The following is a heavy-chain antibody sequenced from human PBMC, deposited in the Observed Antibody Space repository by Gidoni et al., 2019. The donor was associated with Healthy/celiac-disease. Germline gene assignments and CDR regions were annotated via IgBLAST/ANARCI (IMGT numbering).Heavy chain of an antibody. D-gene: IGHD3-3*01. J-gene: IGHJ6*02. CDR1: GFTFSSSS. Sequence: EVQLVESGGGLVKPGGSLRLSCAASGFTFSSSSMNWVRQAPGKGLEWVSSISSSSSYIYYADSVKGRFTISRDNAKNSLYLQMNSLRAEDTAVYYCARDRDDFWSGRSRGMDVWGQGTTVTVSS. CDR3: ARDRDDFWSGRSRGMDV. CDR2: ISSSSSYI. V-gene: IGHV3-21*01.